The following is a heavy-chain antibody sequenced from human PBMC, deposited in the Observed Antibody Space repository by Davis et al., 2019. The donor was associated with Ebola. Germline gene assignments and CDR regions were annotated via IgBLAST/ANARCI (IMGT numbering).Heavy chain of an antibody. D-gene: IGHD5-18*01. CDR3: AKDLGYSYGSYYYYGMDV. CDR2: ISYDGSNK. J-gene: IGHJ6*02. CDR1: GFTFSNYA. V-gene: IGHV3-30*18. Sequence: GESLKIPCAAPGFTFSNYAMTWFRQAPGKGLEWVAVISYDGSNKYYADSVKGRFTISRDNSKNTLYLQMNSLRAEDTAVYYCAKDLGYSYGSYYYYGMDVWGQGTTVTVSS.